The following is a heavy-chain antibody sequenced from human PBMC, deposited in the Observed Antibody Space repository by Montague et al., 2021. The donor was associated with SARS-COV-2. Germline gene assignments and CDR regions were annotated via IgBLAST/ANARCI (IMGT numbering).Heavy chain of an antibody. Sequence: PALVKPTQTLTLTCTFSGFSLSTSGMCVSWICQPPGKALEWLALIDWDDEKYYSTSLKTRLTISKDTSKNQVVLTMTNMDPVDTATYYCARMVTIFSLGGYYYYYGMDVWGQGTTVTVSS. J-gene: IGHJ6*02. CDR2: IDWDDEK. CDR3: ARMVTIFSLGGYYYYYGMDV. D-gene: IGHD3-9*01. CDR1: GFSLSTSGMC. V-gene: IGHV2-70*01.